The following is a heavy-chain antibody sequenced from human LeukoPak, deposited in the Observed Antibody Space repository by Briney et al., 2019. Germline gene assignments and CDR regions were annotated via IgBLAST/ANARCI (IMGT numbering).Heavy chain of an antibody. J-gene: IGHJ4*02. CDR2: ISSSSYI. D-gene: IGHD1-26*01. Sequence: GGSVRLSCAASGFTFSSYSMNWVRQAPGKGLEWVSSISSSSYIYYADSVKGRFTISRDNAKNSLYLQMNSLRAEDTAVYYCAREKGGATGYWGQGTLVTVSS. CDR1: GFTFSSYS. CDR3: AREKGGATGY. V-gene: IGHV3-21*01.